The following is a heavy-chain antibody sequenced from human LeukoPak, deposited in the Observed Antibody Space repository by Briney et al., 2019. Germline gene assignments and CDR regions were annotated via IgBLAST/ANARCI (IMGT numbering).Heavy chain of an antibody. J-gene: IGHJ4*02. V-gene: IGHV3-53*01. CDR2: IYSGGST. CDR1: GFTVSSNY. CDR3: ARAHTTRDPLDY. Sequence: GGSLRLSCAASGFTVSSNYMSWVRQAPGKGLEWVSVIYSGGSTYYADSVKGRFTISRDNSKNTLYLQMNSLRAEDTAVYYCARAHTTRDPLDYWGQGTLVTVSS. D-gene: IGHD1-14*01.